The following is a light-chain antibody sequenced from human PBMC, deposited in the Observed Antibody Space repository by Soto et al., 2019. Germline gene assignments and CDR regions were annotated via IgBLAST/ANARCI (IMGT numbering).Light chain of an antibody. CDR3: QSYDSSLLGV. Sequence: QSVLTQPPSVSGAPGQRVTISCTGSSSNIGAGYDVHWYQQLPGTAPKLLIYGNNNRPSGVPDRFSGSKSGTSASLAITGLQAEDEADYYCQSYDSSLLGVFGIGTKLTVL. CDR2: GNN. J-gene: IGLJ1*01. V-gene: IGLV1-40*01. CDR1: SSNIGAGYD.